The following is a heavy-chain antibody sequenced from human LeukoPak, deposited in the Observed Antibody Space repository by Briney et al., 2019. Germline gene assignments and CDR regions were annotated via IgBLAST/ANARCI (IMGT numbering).Heavy chain of an antibody. J-gene: IGHJ4*02. CDR2: IKEDGSEK. CDR3: ARVQWELRGVGSYFEY. D-gene: IGHD1-26*01. Sequence: PGGSLRLSCAASGFTFSGYWMTWVRLAPGKGLEWVANIKEDGSEKHYADSVKGRFTISRDNAKNSLYLQMNSLRAEDTAVYYCARVQWELRGVGSYFEYWGQGALVTVSS. V-gene: IGHV3-7*01. CDR1: GFTFSGYW.